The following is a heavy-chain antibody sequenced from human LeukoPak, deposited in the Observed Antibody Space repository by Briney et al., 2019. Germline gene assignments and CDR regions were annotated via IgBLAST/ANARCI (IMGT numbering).Heavy chain of an antibody. Sequence: ASVTVSCKASGYTFTSYGISWVRQAPGQGLEWMGWISAYNGNTNYAQKLQGRVTMTTDTSTSTAYMELRSLRSDDTAVYYCARDSSTTYYFDYWGQGTLVTVSS. CDR1: GYTFTSYG. V-gene: IGHV1-18*01. CDR3: ARDSSTTYYFDY. D-gene: IGHD6-13*01. CDR2: ISAYNGNT. J-gene: IGHJ4*02.